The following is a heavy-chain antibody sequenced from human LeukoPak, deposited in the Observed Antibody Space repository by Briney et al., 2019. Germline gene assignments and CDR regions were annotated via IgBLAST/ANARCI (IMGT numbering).Heavy chain of an antibody. J-gene: IGHJ5*02. V-gene: IGHV4-59*07. CDR3: ARAWYSTTSRGFDP. Sequence: SDTQSLTCTLSGDSISSHYWSWTRHPPGKGLECIGDINYTGNTNYHPSLKSRVTTSVDTSKNHFSLKLSSVNTADTAVYYCARAWYSTTSRGFDPWGQGTLVTVSS. CDR1: GDSISSHY. D-gene: IGHD6-6*01. CDR2: INYTGNT.